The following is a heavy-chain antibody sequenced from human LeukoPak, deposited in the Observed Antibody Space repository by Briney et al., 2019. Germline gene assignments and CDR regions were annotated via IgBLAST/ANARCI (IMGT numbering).Heavy chain of an antibody. CDR3: ARHTHDWGRDF. CDR1: GFIFSYYG. CDR2: IWPDGTIQ. D-gene: IGHD3-9*01. J-gene: IGHJ4*02. Sequence: GGSLRLSCAASGFIFSYYGMHWVRQAPGKGLEWLAVIWPDGTIQYYADPVKGRFTISRDDSKNTLYLQLTGLRADDSAVYYCARHTHDWGRDFWGQGAQVTVSS. V-gene: IGHV3-33*01.